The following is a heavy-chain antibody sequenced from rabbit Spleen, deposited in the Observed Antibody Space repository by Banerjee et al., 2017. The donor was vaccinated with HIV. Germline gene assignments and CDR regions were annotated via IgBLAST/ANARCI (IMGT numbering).Heavy chain of an antibody. D-gene: IGHD8-1*01. V-gene: IGHV1S40*01. CDR3: ARDTGTSFSTYGMDL. J-gene: IGHJ6*01. CDR2: IYAGSSANT. CDR1: GFSFNSGYD. Sequence: QSLEESGGGLVRPGASLTPTCKASGFSFNSGYDMCWVRQPTGKGLEWIACIYAGSSANTYSATWAKGRFTISKTSSTTVTLQMTSLTAADTATYFCARDTGTSFSTYGMDLWGPGTLVTVS.